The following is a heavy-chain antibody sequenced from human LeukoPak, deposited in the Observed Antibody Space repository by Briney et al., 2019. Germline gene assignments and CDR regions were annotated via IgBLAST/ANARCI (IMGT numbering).Heavy chain of an antibody. CDR3: ARLLGKFRFGELIHRLPNAFDY. CDR1: GFTFSSYA. Sequence: GRSLRLSCAASGFTFSSYAMHWVRQAPGKGLEWVAVISYDGSNKYYADSVKGRFTISRDNSKNTLYLQMNSLRAEDTAVYYCARLLGKFRFGELIHRLPNAFDYWGQGTLVTVSS. J-gene: IGHJ4*02. D-gene: IGHD3-10*01. V-gene: IGHV3-30*04. CDR2: ISYDGSNK.